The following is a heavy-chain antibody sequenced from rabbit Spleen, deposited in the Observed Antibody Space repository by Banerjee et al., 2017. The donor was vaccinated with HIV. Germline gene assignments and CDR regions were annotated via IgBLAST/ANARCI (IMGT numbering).Heavy chain of an antibody. J-gene: IGHJ4*01. Sequence: LEESGGGLVKPGGTLTLTCTVSGFSFSSNWICWVRQAPGKGLEWIACIDTSDGDTDYANWPKGRFTISTTSSTTVTLQMTSLTAADTATYFCARDLAGVIGWNFNLWGPGTLVTVS. D-gene: IGHD4-1*01. CDR1: GFSFSSNW. V-gene: IGHV1S45*01. CDR2: IDTSDGDT. CDR3: ARDLAGVIGWNFNL.